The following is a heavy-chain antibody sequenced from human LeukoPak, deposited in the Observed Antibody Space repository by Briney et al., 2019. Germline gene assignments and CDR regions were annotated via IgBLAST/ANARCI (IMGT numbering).Heavy chain of an antibody. V-gene: IGHV1-69*05. CDR3: AKANWDGVTGTFDC. CDR2: IIPMFDTG. J-gene: IGHJ4*02. Sequence: SVKVSCKASGGTFNSYAISWVRQAPGQGLEWMGGIIPMFDTGNYAQKFQGRVTMTTDTSTSTAYMELRSLRSDDTAIYYCAKANWDGVTGTFDCWGQGTLVTVSS. D-gene: IGHD7-27*01. CDR1: GGTFNSYA.